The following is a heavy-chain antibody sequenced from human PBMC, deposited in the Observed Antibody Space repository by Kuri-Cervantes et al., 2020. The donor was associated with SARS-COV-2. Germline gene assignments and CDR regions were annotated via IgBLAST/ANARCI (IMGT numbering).Heavy chain of an antibody. D-gene: IGHD2-21*01. CDR2: IKMKTDGGTI. CDR3: TTLIGRGKGTFDL. J-gene: IGHJ4*02. V-gene: IGHV3-15*01. CDR1: GFTFSSYW. Sequence: GESLKISCAASGFTFSSYWMSWVRQAPGRGLEWVGRIKMKTDGGTIDYAAPVKGRFTISRDDSKNMLYLQMNTLKTEDTAVYYCTTLIGRGKGTFDLWGQGTLVTVSS.